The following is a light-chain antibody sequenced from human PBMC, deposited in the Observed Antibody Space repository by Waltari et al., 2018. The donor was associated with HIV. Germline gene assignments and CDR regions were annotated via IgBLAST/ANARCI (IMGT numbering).Light chain of an antibody. V-gene: IGLV1-51*01. CDR1: SSNIGNNY. Sequence: QSVLTQPPSVSAAPGQKVTISCSGSSSNIGNNYVSWYQQLPGTAPKLLIYDNNKPPPGIPDRFSRSKAGTSATLGITGLQTGDEADYYCGTWDSSLSAHWVFGGGTKLTVL. J-gene: IGLJ3*02. CDR3: GTWDSSLSAHWV. CDR2: DNN.